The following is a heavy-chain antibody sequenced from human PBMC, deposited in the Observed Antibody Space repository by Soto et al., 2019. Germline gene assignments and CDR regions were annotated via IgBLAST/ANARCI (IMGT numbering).Heavy chain of an antibody. CDR1: GGSISSGGYY. J-gene: IGHJ6*02. Sequence: SETLSLTCTVSGGSISSGGYYWSWIRQHPGKGLEWIGYIYYSGSTYYNPSLKSRVTISVDTSKNQFSLKLSSVTAADTAVDYGARGGLHGDNFGMDVWGQGTTVTVSS. D-gene: IGHD1-26*01. CDR2: IYYSGST. V-gene: IGHV4-31*03. CDR3: ARGGLHGDNFGMDV.